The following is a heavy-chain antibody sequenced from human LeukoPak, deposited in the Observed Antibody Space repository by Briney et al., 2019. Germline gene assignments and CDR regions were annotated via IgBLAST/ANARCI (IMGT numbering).Heavy chain of an antibody. V-gene: IGHV3-30-3*01. CDR1: GFTFSSSA. CDR3: AREGMTLGDAFDI. Sequence: GRSLRLSCAASGFTFSSSAMFWVRQAPGKGLEWVAVTSSDGSNKYYADSVKGRFTISRDNAKNTLYLQMNSLRAEDTAVYYCAREGMTLGDAFDIWGQGTMVTVS. J-gene: IGHJ3*02. CDR2: TSSDGSNK.